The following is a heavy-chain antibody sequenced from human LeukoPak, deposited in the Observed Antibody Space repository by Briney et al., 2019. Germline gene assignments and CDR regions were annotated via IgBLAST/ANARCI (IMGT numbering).Heavy chain of an antibody. D-gene: IGHD6-19*01. J-gene: IGHJ4*02. Sequence: APVKVSCKVSGYTLTELSMHWVRQAPGKGLEWMGGFDPEDGETIYAQKFQGRVTMTEDTSTDTAYMELSSLRSEDTAVYYCAASYSSGLPFDYWGQGTLVTVSS. CDR1: GYTLTELS. CDR2: FDPEDGET. V-gene: IGHV1-24*01. CDR3: AASYSSGLPFDY.